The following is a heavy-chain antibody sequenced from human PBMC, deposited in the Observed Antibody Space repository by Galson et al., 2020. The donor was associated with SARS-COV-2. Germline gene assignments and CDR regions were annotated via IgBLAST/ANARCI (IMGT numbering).Heavy chain of an antibody. CDR2: ISSYNGNT. D-gene: IGHD3-22*01. V-gene: IGHV1-18*04. CDR1: GYTFSTYG. CDR3: ARRGYYYDSSGHYSGDAFDV. J-gene: IGHJ3*01. Sequence: ASVKVSCKASGYTFSTYGISWVRQAPGQGLEWVGWISSYNGNTNYAEKLQGRVTVTTDTSTGTAYMELRKLRYDDTAVYYCARRGYYYDSSGHYSGDAFDVWGQGTMLTVS.